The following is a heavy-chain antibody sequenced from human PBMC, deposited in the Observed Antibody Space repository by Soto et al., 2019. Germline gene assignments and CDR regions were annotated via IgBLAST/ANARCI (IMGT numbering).Heavy chain of an antibody. Sequence: SETLSLTCTVSGGSISSGDYLWSWIRQPPGKGLEWIGNIYYSGSTYYNPSLKSRVTISVDTSKNQFSLKVSSVTAADTAVYFCAREVPTTTVTTPYNWFDPWGQGTLVTVSS. CDR3: AREVPTTTVTTPYNWFDP. J-gene: IGHJ5*02. V-gene: IGHV4-30-4*01. CDR2: IYYSGST. D-gene: IGHD4-17*01. CDR1: GGSISSGDYL.